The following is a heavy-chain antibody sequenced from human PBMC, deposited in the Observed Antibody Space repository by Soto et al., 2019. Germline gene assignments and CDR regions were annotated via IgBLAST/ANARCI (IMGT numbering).Heavy chain of an antibody. CDR3: ATQGVVRGVAAS. D-gene: IGHD3-10*01. CDR2: ISFSSSSI. V-gene: IGHV3-21*01. Sequence: EVQLVESGGGLVKPGGSLRLSCAASGFTFSTYSMSWVRQAPGKGLEWVSSISFSSSSIFYADSVKGRFTISRDHAKNSLYLQMTSLRAEDTAVYYCATQGVVRGVAASWGQGTLVTVSS. CDR1: GFTFSTYS. J-gene: IGHJ5*02.